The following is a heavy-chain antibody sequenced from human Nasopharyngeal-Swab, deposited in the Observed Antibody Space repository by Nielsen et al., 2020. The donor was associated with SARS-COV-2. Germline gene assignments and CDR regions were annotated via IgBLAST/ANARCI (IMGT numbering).Heavy chain of an antibody. J-gene: IGHJ4*02. V-gene: IGHV3-9*01. CDR1: GFTFDDYA. CDR3: AKLGAQGAVADHFDS. CDR2: ITLNSGGI. Sequence: GGSLRLSCAASGFTFDDYAMHWVRQAPGKGLEWVSGITLNSGGIGYADSVKGRFTISRDNAKNSLYLQMNSLRPEDTALYYCAKLGAQGAVADHFDSWGQGTLVTVSS. D-gene: IGHD6-19*01.